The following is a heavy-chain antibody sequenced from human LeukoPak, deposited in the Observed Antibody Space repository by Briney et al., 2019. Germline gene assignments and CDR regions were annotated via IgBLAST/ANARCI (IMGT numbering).Heavy chain of an antibody. V-gene: IGHV3-30*02. D-gene: IGHD1-26*01. J-gene: IGHJ5*02. CDR1: GFIFTTYG. CDR3: AKDRSGSYYGPNWFDP. Sequence: GGSLRLSCAASGFIFTTYGMCWVRQAPGKGLEWVAFIRYDGSNKYYADSVKGRFTISRDNSKNTLYLQMNSLRAEDTAVYYCAKDRSGSYYGPNWFDPWGQGTLVTVSS. CDR2: IRYDGSNK.